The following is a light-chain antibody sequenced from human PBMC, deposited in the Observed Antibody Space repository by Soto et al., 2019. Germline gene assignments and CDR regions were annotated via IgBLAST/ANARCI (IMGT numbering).Light chain of an antibody. Sequence: QSVLTQPPSASGTPGQRVSISSSGSSSNIGSNTVNWYQQLPGTAPKLLIYSNNQRPSGVADRFSGSKSGTSASLAISGLQSEDEADYYCAAWDDSLNGYVFGPGTKVTVL. CDR3: AAWDDSLNGYV. CDR1: SSNIGSNT. V-gene: IGLV1-44*01. J-gene: IGLJ1*01. CDR2: SNN.